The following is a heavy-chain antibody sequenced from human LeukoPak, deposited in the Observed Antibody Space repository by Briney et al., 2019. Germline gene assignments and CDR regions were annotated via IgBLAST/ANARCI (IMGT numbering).Heavy chain of an antibody. CDR2: INPNSGGT. V-gene: IGHV1-2*02. D-gene: IGHD7-27*01. CDR3: ATNWLTGDRSPRLDAFDI. Sequence: RGASVKVSCKASGYTFTGYYMHWVRQAPGQELEWMGWINPNSGGTNYAQKFQGRVTMTEDTSTDTAYMELSSLRSEDTAVYYCATNWLTGDRSPRLDAFDIWGQGTMVTVSS. CDR1: GYTFTGYY. J-gene: IGHJ3*02.